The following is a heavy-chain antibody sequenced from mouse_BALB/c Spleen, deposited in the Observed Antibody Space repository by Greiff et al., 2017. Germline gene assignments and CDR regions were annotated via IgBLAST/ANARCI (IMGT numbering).Heavy chain of an antibody. J-gene: IGHJ3*01. V-gene: IGHV3-2*02. CDR3: VYGNFAY. D-gene: IGHD2-1*01. CDR1: GYSITSDYA. CDR2: ISYSGST. Sequence: EVQLQQSGPGLVKPSQSLSLTCTVTGYSITSDYAWNWIRQFPGNKLEWMGYISYSGSTSYNPSLKSRISITRDTSKNQFFLQLNSVTTEDTATYYCVYGNFAYWGQGTLVTVSA.